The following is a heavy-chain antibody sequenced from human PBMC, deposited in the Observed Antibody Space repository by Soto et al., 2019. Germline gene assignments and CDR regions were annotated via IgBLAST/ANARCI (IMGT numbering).Heavy chain of an antibody. CDR1: GFTFSTYG. J-gene: IGHJ4*02. Sequence: VQLVEAGGGLVQPGGSLRLSCAASGFTFSTYGLHWVRQAPGKGLEYVSAINSNGVSTYYADSVKGRFTIFRDNFKNTLYLQMGSLRAEDVAVYYCARVRVATTTPYFDYWGQGTRVTVSS. CDR2: INSNGVST. CDR3: ARVRVATTTPYFDY. D-gene: IGHD1-1*01. V-gene: IGHV3-64*07.